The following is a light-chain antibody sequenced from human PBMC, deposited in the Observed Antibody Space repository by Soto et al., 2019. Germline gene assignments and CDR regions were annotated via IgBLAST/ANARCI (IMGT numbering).Light chain of an antibody. CDR2: GIS. CDR1: QSLATN. Sequence: EIVMTQSPVTLSVSPGERVTLSCRASQSLATNLAWYQQKPGQTPRLVIYGISARASGIPVRFSGSGFGTDFTLTISSLQPEDSAVYYCQQYLDWPLTFGGGTKVEI. CDR3: QQYLDWPLT. J-gene: IGKJ4*01. V-gene: IGKV3-15*01.